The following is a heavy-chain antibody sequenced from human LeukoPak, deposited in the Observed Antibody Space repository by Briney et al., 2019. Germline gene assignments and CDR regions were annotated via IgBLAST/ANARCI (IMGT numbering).Heavy chain of an antibody. D-gene: IGHD3-22*01. CDR1: GGSFSGYY. CDR2: INHSGST. V-gene: IGHV4-34*01. CDR3: ARSMRTMIVVVMRGNWFDP. J-gene: IGHJ5*02. Sequence: SETLSLTCAVYGGSFSGYYWSWIPQPPGKGREWIGEINHSGSTNYNPSLKSRVTISVDTSKNQFSLKLSSVTAADTAVYYCARSMRTMIVVVMRGNWFDPWGQGTLVTVSS.